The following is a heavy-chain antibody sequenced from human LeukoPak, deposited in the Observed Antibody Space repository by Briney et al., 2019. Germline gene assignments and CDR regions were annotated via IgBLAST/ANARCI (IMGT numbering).Heavy chain of an antibody. Sequence: PETLSLTCIVYGGSISSYSWSWVRPLPGEGLGWVGYIFYIGSTNYNPSLKSRVTISVDTSKNQFSLKLSSVTAADTAVYYCARRRYYDSSGYYSFDYWGQGTLVTVSS. D-gene: IGHD3-22*01. CDR1: GGSISSYS. J-gene: IGHJ4*02. CDR3: ARRRYYDSSGYYSFDY. CDR2: IFYIGST. V-gene: IGHV4-59*08.